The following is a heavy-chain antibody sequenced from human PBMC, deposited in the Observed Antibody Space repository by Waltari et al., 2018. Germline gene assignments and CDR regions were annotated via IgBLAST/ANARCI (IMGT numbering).Heavy chain of an antibody. Sequence: EIQLVESGGGLLEPGGSLRPSWAASGLTLANTWMSWVRQAPGKGLEWVGRIRSKTDGGTIDYGAPVKGRFTISRDDSKNIVYLQLERLKSEDSGVYYCTIPSGTYDDYWGQGTLVTVSS. V-gene: IGHV3-15*01. CDR2: IRSKTDGGTI. CDR3: TIPSGTYDDY. J-gene: IGHJ4*02. CDR1: GLTLANTW. D-gene: IGHD1-26*01.